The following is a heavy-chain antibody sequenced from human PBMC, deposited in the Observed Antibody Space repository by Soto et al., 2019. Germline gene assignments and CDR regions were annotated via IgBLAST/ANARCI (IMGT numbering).Heavy chain of an antibody. CDR2: IWYDGSNK. J-gene: IGHJ4*02. Sequence: QVQLVESGGGVVQPGRSLRLSCVASGFTFSSYGMHWVRQAPGRGLEWVAVIWYDGSNKYYADYVKGRFTISRDNSKNTLYLQMNSLRAEDTAVYYCARDPLNDCYGYCLLDYWGQGTLVTVSS. CDR1: GFTFSSYG. D-gene: IGHD5-18*01. V-gene: IGHV3-33*01. CDR3: ARDPLNDCYGYCLLDY.